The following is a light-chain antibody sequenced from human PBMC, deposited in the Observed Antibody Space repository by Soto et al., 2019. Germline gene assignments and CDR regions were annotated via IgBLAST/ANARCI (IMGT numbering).Light chain of an antibody. V-gene: IGKV1-39*01. J-gene: IGKJ4*01. CDR1: QSISNY. Sequence: IQMTQSPSSLSASVGDRVTITCRASQSISNYLNWYQQKPGKAPKLLIYAASNLQSGVPSRFSGSGSGTDFTLTISSLQPEDFATYYCQQSYSTPLTFGGGTKVEIK. CDR3: QQSYSTPLT. CDR2: AAS.